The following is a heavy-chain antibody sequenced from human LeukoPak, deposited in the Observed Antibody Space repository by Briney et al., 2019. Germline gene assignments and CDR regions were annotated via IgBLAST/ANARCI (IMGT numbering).Heavy chain of an antibody. CDR1: GYTFTSYG. V-gene: IGHV1-18*01. D-gene: IGHD3-22*01. CDR2: ISAYNGNT. CDR3: ARDRRYYDRGYYYGMDV. J-gene: IGHJ6*02. Sequence: ASVKVSCKASGYTFTSYGISWVRQAPGQGLEWMGWISAYNGNTSYAQKLQGRVTMTTDTSTSIAYMELRSLRSDDTAVYYCARDRRYYDRGYYYGMDVWGQGTTVTVSS.